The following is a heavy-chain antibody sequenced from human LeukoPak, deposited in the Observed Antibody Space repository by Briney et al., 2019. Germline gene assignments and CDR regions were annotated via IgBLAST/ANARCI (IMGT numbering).Heavy chain of an antibody. CDR2: INWNSNTI. V-gene: IGHV3-9*01. Sequence: GRSLRLSCAASGFTFDDYAMHWVRQAPGKGLEWVSGINWNSNTIGYADSVKGRFTISRDNAKNSLYLQMNSLRAEDTALYYCAKDLVVSIIVVAPDYWGQGTLVTVSS. CDR3: AKDLVVSIIVVAPDY. CDR1: GFTFDDYA. D-gene: IGHD3-22*01. J-gene: IGHJ4*02.